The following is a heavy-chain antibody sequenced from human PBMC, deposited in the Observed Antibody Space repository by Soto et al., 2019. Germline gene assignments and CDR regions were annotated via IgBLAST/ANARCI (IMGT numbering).Heavy chain of an antibody. CDR1: GFTFSSYW. CDR2: IKQDGSEK. V-gene: IGHV3-7*01. Sequence: GGSLRLSCAASGFTFSSYWMSWVRQAPGKGLEWVANIKQDGSEKYYVDSVKGRFTISRDNAKNSLYLQMNSLRAEDTAVYYCARDLLRLLEWLLGKDYGMDVWGQGTTVTVSS. J-gene: IGHJ6*02. CDR3: ARDLLRLLEWLLGKDYGMDV. D-gene: IGHD3-3*01.